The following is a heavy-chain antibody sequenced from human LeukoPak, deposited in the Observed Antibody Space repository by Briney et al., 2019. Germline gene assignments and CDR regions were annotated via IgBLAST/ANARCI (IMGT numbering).Heavy chain of an antibody. V-gene: IGHV1-18*01. CDR2: IGPHNGDT. CDR3: ARDRGYGVDTFDY. Sequence: GASVKVSCKASGYTFTSYGISWVRQAPGQGLEWMGWIGPHNGDTNYAQRFQGRVTLTADTSTSTVYMELRSLRSDDTAVYYCARDRGYGVDTFDYWGQGALVIVS. J-gene: IGHJ4*02. D-gene: IGHD2-8*01. CDR1: GYTFTSYG.